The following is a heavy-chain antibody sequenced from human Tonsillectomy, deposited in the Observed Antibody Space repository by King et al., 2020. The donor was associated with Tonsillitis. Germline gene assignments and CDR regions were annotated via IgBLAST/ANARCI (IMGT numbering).Heavy chain of an antibody. J-gene: IGHJ4*02. D-gene: IGHD2-2*01. CDR1: GFTFSSYD. CDR2: IGTAGDT. Sequence: VQLVESGGGLVQPGGSLRLSCAASGFTFSSYDMHWVRQATGKGLEWVSAIGTAGDTYYPGSVKGRFTISRENAQNSLYLQMNSLRAGDTAVYYCARTYCSSTSCYDYFDYGGQGSLVTVSS. CDR3: ARTYCSSTSCYDYFDY. V-gene: IGHV3-13*01.